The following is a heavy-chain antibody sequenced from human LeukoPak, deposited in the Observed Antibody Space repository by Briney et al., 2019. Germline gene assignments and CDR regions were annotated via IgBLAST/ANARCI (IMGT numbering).Heavy chain of an antibody. CDR2: ISDGGSTT. V-gene: IGHV3-74*01. CDR3: SRSAYYDGSGNYYDY. D-gene: IGHD3-22*01. Sequence: GGSLRLSCAASGFTFSSYWMHWDRQAPGKGLVWVSRISDGGSTTTYADSVKGRFTISRDNAKNTLYLQMNGLRAEDTAVYYCSRSAYYDGSGNYYDYWGQGTLVTVSS. J-gene: IGHJ4*02. CDR1: GFTFSSYW.